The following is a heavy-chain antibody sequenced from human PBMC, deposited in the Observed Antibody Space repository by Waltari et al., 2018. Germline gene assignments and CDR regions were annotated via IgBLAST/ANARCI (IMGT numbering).Heavy chain of an antibody. CDR1: PFGAYW. CDR2: INPDRSSI. CDR3: AGDRESR. V-gene: IGHV3-7*01. Sequence: EVQLVESGGDLVQPGGSLVRSCAAVPFGAYWMSWVRQAPGKGLEWVAIINPDRSSIYYLDSVKGRFTISRDNAKKSLYLQMNSLRVEDTAVYYCAGDRESRWGQGTTVTVSS. J-gene: IGHJ6*02.